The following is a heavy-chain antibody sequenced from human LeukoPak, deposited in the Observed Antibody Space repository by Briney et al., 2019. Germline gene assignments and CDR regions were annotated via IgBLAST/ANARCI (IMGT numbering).Heavy chain of an antibody. D-gene: IGHD3-22*01. V-gene: IGHV3-23*01. J-gene: IGHJ1*01. CDR3: ARGYYYDSSGYYYDAEYFQH. CDR2: ISGSGGST. Sequence: GGSLRLSCAASGFTFSSYAMSWVRQAPGKGLEWVSAISGSGGSTYYADSVKGRFTISRDNSKNTLYLQMNSLRAEDTAVYYCARGYYYDSSGYYYDAEYFQHWGQGTLVTVSS. CDR1: GFTFSSYA.